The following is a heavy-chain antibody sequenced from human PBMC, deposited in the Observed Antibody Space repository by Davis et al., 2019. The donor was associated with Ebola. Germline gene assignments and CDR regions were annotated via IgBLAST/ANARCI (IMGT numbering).Heavy chain of an antibody. CDR3: AREGPSGWYYFDY. V-gene: IGHV1-69*04. CDR2: IIPILGIA. D-gene: IGHD6-19*01. J-gene: IGHJ4*02. Sequence: SVKVSCKASGGTFSSYAISWVRQAPGQGLEWMGRIIPILGIANYAQKFQGRVTITRDTSASTAYMELSSLRSEDTAVYYCAREGPSGWYYFDYWGQGTLVTVSS. CDR1: GGTFSSYA.